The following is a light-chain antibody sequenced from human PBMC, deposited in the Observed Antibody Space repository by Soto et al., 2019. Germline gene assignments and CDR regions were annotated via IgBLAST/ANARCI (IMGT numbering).Light chain of an antibody. CDR2: AAS. Sequence: DIKMTQSPSSLSASVGDRVTITCRASQGISNYLAWYQQKPGKVPKLLIYAASTLQSGVPSRFSGSGSGTDFTLTISSLQPEDVATYYCQKYNSAPPVTFGPGTKVDIK. V-gene: IGKV1-27*01. CDR3: QKYNSAPPVT. CDR1: QGISNY. J-gene: IGKJ3*01.